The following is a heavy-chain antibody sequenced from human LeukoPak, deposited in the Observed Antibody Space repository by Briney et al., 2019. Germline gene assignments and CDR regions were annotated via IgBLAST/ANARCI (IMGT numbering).Heavy chain of an antibody. V-gene: IGHV5-51*01. D-gene: IGHD3-10*01. Sequence: GESLKISCKGSGYSFTSYWIGWVRQMPGKGLEWMGIIYPGDSDTRYSPSFQGQVTISADKSISTAYLQWSSLKASDTAMYYCARAKYYYGSGSYYNDYYYYNGMDVWGQGTTVTVSS. CDR1: GYSFTSYW. CDR2: IYPGDSDT. J-gene: IGHJ6*02. CDR3: ARAKYYYGSGSYYNDYYYYNGMDV.